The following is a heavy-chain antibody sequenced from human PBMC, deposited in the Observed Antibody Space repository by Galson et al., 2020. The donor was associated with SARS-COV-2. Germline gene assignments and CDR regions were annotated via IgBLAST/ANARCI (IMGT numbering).Heavy chain of an antibody. D-gene: IGHD6-13*01. J-gene: IGHJ3*02. CDR3: ARDQYSSSWYGAFDI. V-gene: IGHV3-30*03. CDR1: GFTFSSSG. CDR2: ISYDGSNK. Sequence: GESLKISCAASGFTFSSSGMHWVRQAPGKGLEWVAVISYDGSNKYYADSVKGRFTISRDNSKNTLYLQMNSLRAEDTAVYYCARDQYSSSWYGAFDIWGQGTMVTVSS.